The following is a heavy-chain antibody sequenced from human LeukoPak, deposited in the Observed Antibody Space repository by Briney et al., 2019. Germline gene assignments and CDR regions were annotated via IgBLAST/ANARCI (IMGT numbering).Heavy chain of an antibody. CDR3: AREGATVTDNWFDP. Sequence: ASLSDSFMAASYTVTNYYMHGVRQAPGQGLEWVGIINPSGGSRSYAQKFQGRVTITSDKSTSTVYMELSSLRSEDTAVYYCAREGATVTDNWFDPWGQGTLVTVSS. CDR2: INPSGGSR. CDR1: SYTVTNYY. D-gene: IGHD4-17*01. V-gene: IGHV1-46*01. J-gene: IGHJ5*02.